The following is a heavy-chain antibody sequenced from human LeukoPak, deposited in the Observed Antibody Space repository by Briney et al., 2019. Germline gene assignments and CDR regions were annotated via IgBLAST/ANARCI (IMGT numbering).Heavy chain of an antibody. CDR3: ARVESYPLRNAFDI. J-gene: IGHJ3*02. V-gene: IGHV4-61*02. Sequence: SETLSLTCTVPGGSISSGSYYWSWIRQPAGKGLEWIGRIYTSGSTNYNPSLKSRVTISVDTSKNQFSLKLSSVTAADTAVYYCARVESYPLRNAFDIWGQGTMVTVSS. D-gene: IGHD1-14*01. CDR1: GGSISSGSYY. CDR2: IYTSGST.